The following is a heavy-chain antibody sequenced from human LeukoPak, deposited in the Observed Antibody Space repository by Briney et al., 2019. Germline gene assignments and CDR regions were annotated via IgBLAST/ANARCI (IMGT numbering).Heavy chain of an antibody. CDR1: GGSISSGSYY. CDR2: IYTSGST. J-gene: IGHJ6*02. D-gene: IGHD6-19*01. Sequence: SETLSLTCTVSGGSISSGSYYWSWIRQPAGKGLEWNGRIYTSGSTNYNPSLKSRVTISVDTSKNQFSLKLSSVTAADTAVYYCAREFFSSGWYGKMDVWGQGATVTVSS. V-gene: IGHV4-61*02. CDR3: AREFFSSGWYGKMDV.